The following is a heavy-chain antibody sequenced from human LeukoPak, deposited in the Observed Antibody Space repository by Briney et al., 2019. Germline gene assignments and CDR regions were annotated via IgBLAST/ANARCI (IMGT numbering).Heavy chain of an antibody. J-gene: IGHJ4*02. Sequence: ASVKVSCKASGYTFTTHSINWLRQAPGQGLEWMGWITTNTGSPTYAQGFTGRFVFSLDTSVSTAYLQTSSLKAEDTAVYYCARDASTIRFDYWGQGTLVTVSS. CDR1: GYTFTTHS. D-gene: IGHD5-24*01. CDR3: ARDASTIRFDY. CDR2: ITTNTGSP. V-gene: IGHV7-4-1*02.